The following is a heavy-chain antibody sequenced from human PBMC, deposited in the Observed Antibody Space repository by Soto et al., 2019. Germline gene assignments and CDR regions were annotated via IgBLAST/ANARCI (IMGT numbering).Heavy chain of an antibody. CDR1: GFTFSRYW. CDR3: ARDCTSSSCYGFNGY. D-gene: IGHD2-8*01. Sequence: EVQLVESGGGIVQPGGSLRLSCAASGFTFSRYWMHWVRQAPGKGLVWVSYINSDGSSTTYADSVKGRFTISRDNAKNTLYLQMNSLRDEDTAVYYCARDCTSSSCYGFNGYWGQGTLFTVSS. V-gene: IGHV3-74*01. J-gene: IGHJ4*02. CDR2: INSDGSST.